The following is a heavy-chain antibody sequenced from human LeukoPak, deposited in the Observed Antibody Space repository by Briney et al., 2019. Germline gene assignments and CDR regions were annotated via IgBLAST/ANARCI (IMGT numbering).Heavy chain of an antibody. CDR3: TSPPRDDNSSVRP. CDR1: GFTFSRYA. J-gene: IGHJ5*02. CDR2: ISYDGSNK. D-gene: IGHD6-13*01. V-gene: IGHV3-30*04. Sequence: PGGSLRLSCAASGFTFSRYAMHWVRQAPGKGLEWVAVISYDGSNKYYADSVKGRFTISRDNSKNTLYLQMNSLRAEDTAVYYCTSPPRDDNSSVRPWGQGTLVTVSS.